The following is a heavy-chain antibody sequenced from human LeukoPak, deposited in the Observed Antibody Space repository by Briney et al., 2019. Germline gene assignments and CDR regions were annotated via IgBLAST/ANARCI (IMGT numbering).Heavy chain of an antibody. CDR1: GGSISSGGYY. CDR3: ARGSYYDSSGLDY. Sequence: SETLSLTCTVSGGSISSGGYYWSWIRQHPGKGLEWIGYIYYSGSTYYNPSLKSRVTISVDTSKNQFSLKLSSVTAADTAVYYCARGSYYDSSGLDYWGQGTLVTVSS. D-gene: IGHD3-22*01. V-gene: IGHV4-31*03. J-gene: IGHJ4*02. CDR2: IYYSGST.